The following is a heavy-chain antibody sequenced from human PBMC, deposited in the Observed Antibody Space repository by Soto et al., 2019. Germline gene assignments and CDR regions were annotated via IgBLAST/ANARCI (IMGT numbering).Heavy chain of an antibody. CDR2: IHHSGST. Sequence: PSETLSLTCSVYGASFSGYYWSWIRQSPGKGLEWIGEIHHSGSTHYNPSLKSRLTFPIDESQSQFYMMLTSVTAADTALYFCARGHSTSGYDSWGQGSLVTVSS. V-gene: IGHV4-34*01. D-gene: IGHD6-6*01. CDR1: GASFSGYY. J-gene: IGHJ4*02. CDR3: ARGHSTSGYDS.